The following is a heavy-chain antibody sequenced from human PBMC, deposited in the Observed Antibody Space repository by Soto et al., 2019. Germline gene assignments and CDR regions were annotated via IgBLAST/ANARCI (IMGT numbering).Heavy chain of an antibody. V-gene: IGHV4-31*03. CDR3: ERTEMTDDAFDI. CDR1: GGSISSGGYY. Sequence: SETLSLTCTVSGGSISSGGYYWSWIRQHPGKGLEWIGYIYYSGSTYYNPSLKSRVIISVDTSKNQFSLKLSSVTAADTAVYYCERTEMTDDAFDIWGQGTMVTVSS. CDR2: IYYSGST. J-gene: IGHJ3*02.